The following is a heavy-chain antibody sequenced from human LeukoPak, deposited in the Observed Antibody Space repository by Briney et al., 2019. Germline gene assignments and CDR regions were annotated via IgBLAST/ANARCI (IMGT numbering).Heavy chain of an antibody. CDR3: VRGAGTGTPFD. D-gene: IGHD1-14*01. J-gene: IGHJ1*01. CDR2: INYDARSR. Sequence: GGSLRLSCAASGFTFSLSWMHWVRQAPGKGLEWVSSINYDARSRTYADSMKGRLTISRDNAKNTLFLQTNSLRVEDTAIYSCVRGAGTGTPFDWGQGILATVSS. V-gene: IGHV3-74*01. CDR1: GFTFSLSW.